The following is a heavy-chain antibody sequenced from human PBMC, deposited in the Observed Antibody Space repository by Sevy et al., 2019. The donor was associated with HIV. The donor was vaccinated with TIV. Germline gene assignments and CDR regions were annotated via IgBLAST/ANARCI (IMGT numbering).Heavy chain of an antibody. CDR3: APQRNSVFSYYFDF. CDR2: IGHDGSNK. J-gene: IGHJ4*02. CDR1: GFTFTPYG. Sequence: GGSLRLSCVVSGFTFTPYGIHWVRQAPGKGLEWVAFIGHDGSNKYYADSVRGRFTISRDNSKNTLYLQMSGLRSDDTAVYYCAPQRNSVFSYYFDFWGQGTLVTVSS. V-gene: IGHV3-30*02. D-gene: IGHD1-26*01.